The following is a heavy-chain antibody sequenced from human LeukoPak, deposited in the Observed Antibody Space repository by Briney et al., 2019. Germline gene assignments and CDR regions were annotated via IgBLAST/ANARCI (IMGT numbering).Heavy chain of an antibody. CDR3: ARNASSLGAGAFDI. J-gene: IGHJ3*02. Sequence: SETLSLTCTVSGRSISRSSLYWDWIRQPPGKGLECIGTVYYSGSTYYNPSLNSRVTISVDTSKNQFSLRLSSVTAADAALYYCARNASSLGAGAFDIWGQGTMVTVSS. CDR1: GRSISRSSLY. CDR2: VYYSGST. V-gene: IGHV4-39*01. D-gene: IGHD2-2*01.